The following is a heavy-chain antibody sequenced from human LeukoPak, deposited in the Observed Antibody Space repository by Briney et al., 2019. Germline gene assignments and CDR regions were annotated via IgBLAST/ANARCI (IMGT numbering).Heavy chain of an antibody. D-gene: IGHD3-22*01. CDR1: GFTFSSYA. CDR3: ARHVVAVGFDY. J-gene: IGHJ4*02. V-gene: IGHV3-23*01. CDR2: ISGSGDNT. Sequence: GGSLRLSCAASGFTFSSYAINWVRQAPGKGLVWVSEISGSGDNTYYADSVKGRFTISRDNSKNTLYLQMNSLRAEDTAVYYCARHVVAVGFDYWGQGTLVTVSS.